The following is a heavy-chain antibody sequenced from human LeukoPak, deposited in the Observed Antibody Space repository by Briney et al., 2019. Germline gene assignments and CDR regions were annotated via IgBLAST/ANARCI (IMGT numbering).Heavy chain of an antibody. CDR3: XXXDDDYGDYAT. D-gene: IGHD4-17*01. V-gene: IGHV3-48*02. Sequence: PGGSLRLSCAASGFTFSSYSMNWVRQAPGKGLEWVSYISSSSSTIYYADSVKGRFTISRDNAKNSLYLKMNILSDDDTAVYYLXXXDDDYGDYATWGQGTLVTVSS. J-gene: IGHJ5*02. CDR2: ISSSSSTI. CDR1: GFTFSSYS.